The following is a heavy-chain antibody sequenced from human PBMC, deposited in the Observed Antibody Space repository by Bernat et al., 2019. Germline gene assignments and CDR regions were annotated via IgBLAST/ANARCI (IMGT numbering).Heavy chain of an antibody. Sequence: EVQLVESGGGLVQPGGSLRLSCEVSGFTFSGYWMTWVRQAPGKGLEWGANIKQDGRDKYYVDSVKGRFTISRDNAKNSVYLQMDSLRAEDTAVYYCAKCIAPPRRLYYYYYGMDVWGQGTTVTVSS. D-gene: IGHD6-13*01. CDR1: GFTFSGYW. CDR2: IKQDGRDK. J-gene: IGHJ6*02. CDR3: AKCIAPPRRLYYYYYGMDV. V-gene: IGHV3-7*02.